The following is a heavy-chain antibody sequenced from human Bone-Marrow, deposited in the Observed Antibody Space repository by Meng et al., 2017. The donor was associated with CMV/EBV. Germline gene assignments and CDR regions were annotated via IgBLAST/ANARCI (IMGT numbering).Heavy chain of an antibody. J-gene: IGHJ5*02. CDR2: VIPIFGTA. D-gene: IGHD3-3*01. CDR1: SDS. Sequence: SDSDGRVRSASREGLEWRRGVIPIFGTANYAQKFEGRVTVTKDESTDTAYMELSRLRSEDTAVYKCAKDQAPFEVAIWCPVWFDPWGQGTLVTVSS. V-gene: IGHV1-69*05. CDR3: AKDQAPFEVAIWCPVWFDP.